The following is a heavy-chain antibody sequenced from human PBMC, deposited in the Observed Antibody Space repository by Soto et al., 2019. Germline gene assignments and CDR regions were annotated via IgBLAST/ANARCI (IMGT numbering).Heavy chain of an antibody. D-gene: IGHD4-4*01. CDR3: ARLYSNYESFWDY. CDR2: ISYDGSNK. V-gene: IGHV3-30-3*01. J-gene: IGHJ4*02. Sequence: GGSLRLSCAASGFTLRSYAMHWVRQARGKGLEWVAVISYDGSNKYYADSVKGRFTISRDNSKNTLYLQMNSLRAEDTAVYYCARLYSNYESFWDYWGQGTLVTVSS. CDR1: GFTLRSYA.